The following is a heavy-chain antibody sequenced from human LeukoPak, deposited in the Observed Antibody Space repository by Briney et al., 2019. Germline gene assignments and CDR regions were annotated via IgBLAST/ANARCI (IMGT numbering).Heavy chain of an antibody. CDR1: GGSISSYY. CDR3: ARAFSSGWYVMDY. D-gene: IGHD6-19*01. CDR2: ISNSGST. J-gene: IGHJ4*02. V-gene: IGHV4-59*01. Sequence: PSETLSLTCTVSGGSISSYYWSWIRQSPGKGLEWIGYISNSGSTNYNPSLKSRVTISVDTSKNQLSLKLSSVTAADTAVYYCARAFSSGWYVMDYWGQGTLVSVSS.